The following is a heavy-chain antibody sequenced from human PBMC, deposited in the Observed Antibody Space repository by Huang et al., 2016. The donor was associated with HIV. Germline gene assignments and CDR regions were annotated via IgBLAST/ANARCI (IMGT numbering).Heavy chain of an antibody. CDR2: SSDDGRSQ. V-gene: IGHV3-30*18. Sequence: QVHLVESGGGVVQPGGSLRLSCAASGFKLSGFGMHWVRQAPGKGLEGGAVSSDDGRSQFYTDSVKGRFTISRDNSDDTLSLQMKGLRPDDTAVYYCAKESRWFSDFDHWGQGVLVSVSS. CDR1: GFKLSGFG. CDR3: AKESRWFSDFDH. J-gene: IGHJ4*02. D-gene: IGHD2-15*01.